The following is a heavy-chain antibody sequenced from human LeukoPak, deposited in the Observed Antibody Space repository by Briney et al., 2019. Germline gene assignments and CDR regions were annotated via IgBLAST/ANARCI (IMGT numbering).Heavy chain of an antibody. D-gene: IGHD1-26*01. CDR2: ISGSGGST. Sequence: GGSLRLSCAASGFTFSSYAMSWVRQAPGKGLEWVSAISGSGGSTYYADSVKGRFTISRDNSKNTLYLQMNSLRAEDTAVYYSAKGEGATTYLDYWGQGTLVTVSS. CDR3: AKGEGATTYLDY. J-gene: IGHJ4*02. V-gene: IGHV3-23*01. CDR1: GFTFSSYA.